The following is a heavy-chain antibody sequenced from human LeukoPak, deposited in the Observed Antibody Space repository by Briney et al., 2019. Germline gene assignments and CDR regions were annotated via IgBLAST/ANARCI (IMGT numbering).Heavy chain of an antibody. CDR2: IKQDGSEK. CDR1: GFTFSSYW. CDR3: ARDPSGSPVFDP. J-gene: IGHJ5*02. D-gene: IGHD3-10*01. Sequence: GGSLRLSCAASGFTFSSYWMNWVRQAPGKGLEWVANIKQDGSEKNYVDSVKGRFTISRDNAKNSLFLQMNSLRAEDTAVYYCARDPSGSPVFDPWGQGTLVTVSS. V-gene: IGHV3-7*01.